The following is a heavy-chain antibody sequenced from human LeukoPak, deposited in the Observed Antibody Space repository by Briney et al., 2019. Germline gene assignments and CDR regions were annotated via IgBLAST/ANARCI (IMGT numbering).Heavy chain of an antibody. J-gene: IGHJ4*02. CDR2: ISSSGNTK. Sequence: GGSLRLSCAASGFTFSSYEMNWVRQAPGKGLERVSYISSSGNTKYYADSVKGPFTISRDNAKNSLYLQMNSLRAEDTAVYYCARDTPSGRFDYWGQGTLVTVSS. CDR1: GFTFSSYE. V-gene: IGHV3-48*03. D-gene: IGHD2-15*01. CDR3: ARDTPSGRFDY.